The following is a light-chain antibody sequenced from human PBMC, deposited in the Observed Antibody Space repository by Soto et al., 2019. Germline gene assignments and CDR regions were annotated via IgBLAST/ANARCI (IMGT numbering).Light chain of an antibody. Sequence: DIQMTQSPSTLSASVGDRVTITCRASQGIDSSFAWYQQKPGKAPNLLIYDASTLHSGVPSRFSGGGSGTDFTLAISSLQPEDFATYYCQQVNVYPSTFGGGTKVDIK. J-gene: IGKJ4*01. CDR1: QGIDSS. CDR2: DAS. V-gene: IGKV1-9*01. CDR3: QQVNVYPST.